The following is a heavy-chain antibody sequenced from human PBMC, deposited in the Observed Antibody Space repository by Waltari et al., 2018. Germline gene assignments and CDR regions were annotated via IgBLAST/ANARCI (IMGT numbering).Heavy chain of an antibody. CDR2: HYDSGST. CDR3: VQLPGY. Sequence: QVQLQESAPGLVKLSETLSPTGTAAGGSIESTYNYWGWIRQPPGKGLEWIGSHYDSGSTHYNPPPKSRVTISVDTSKTPFSLKPTSVTAADTAVYYCVQLPGYWGQGILGTGSS. CDR1: GGSIESTYNY. J-gene: IGHJ4*02. V-gene: IGHV4-39*01. D-gene: IGHD1-1*01.